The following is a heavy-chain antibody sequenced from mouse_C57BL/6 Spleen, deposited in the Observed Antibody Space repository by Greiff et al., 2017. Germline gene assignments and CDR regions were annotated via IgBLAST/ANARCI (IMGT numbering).Heavy chain of an antibody. V-gene: IGHV1-69*01. CDR2: IDPSDSYT. D-gene: IGHD1-1*01. CDR1: GYTFTSYW. Sequence: QVQLQQPGAELVMPGASVKLSCKASGYTFTSYWMHWVKQRPGQGLEWIGEIDPSDSYTNYNQKFKGKSTLTVDKSSSTAYMQLSSLTSEDSAVYCCARSDYYGSSYAFAYWGQGTLVTVSA. CDR3: ARSDYYGSSYAFAY. J-gene: IGHJ3*01.